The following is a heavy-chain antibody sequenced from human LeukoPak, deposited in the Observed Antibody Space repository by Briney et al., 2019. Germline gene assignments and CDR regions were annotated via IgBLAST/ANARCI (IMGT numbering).Heavy chain of an antibody. J-gene: IGHJ4*02. V-gene: IGHV3-23*01. D-gene: IGHD3-9*01. Sequence: GGSLRLSCAASGFTFSSYAMSWVRQAPGKGLEWVSAISGSGGSTYYADSVKGRFTISRDNSKNTLHLQMNSLRAEDTAVYYCAKRGVTGYKEAFDYWGQGTLVTVST. CDR1: GFTFSSYA. CDR3: AKRGVTGYKEAFDY. CDR2: ISGSGGST.